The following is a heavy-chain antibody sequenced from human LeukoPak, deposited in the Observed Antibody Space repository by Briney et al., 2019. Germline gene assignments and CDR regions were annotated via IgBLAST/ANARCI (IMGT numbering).Heavy chain of an antibody. D-gene: IGHD3-10*01. Sequence: ASVKVSCKASGYTFTGYYMHWVRQAPGQGLEWMGRINSNSGGTNYAQKLQGRVTMTTDTSTSTAYMELRSLRSDDTAVYYCAKITMVRGVTYHFDYWGQGTLVTVSS. CDR3: AKITMVRGVTYHFDY. CDR1: GYTFTGYY. CDR2: INSNSGGT. J-gene: IGHJ4*02. V-gene: IGHV1-2*06.